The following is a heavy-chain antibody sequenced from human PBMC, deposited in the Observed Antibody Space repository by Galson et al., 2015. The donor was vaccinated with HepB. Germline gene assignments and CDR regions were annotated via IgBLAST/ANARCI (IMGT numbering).Heavy chain of an antibody. Sequence: SVKVSCKASGYTFTSYAMHWVRQAPGQRLEWMGWINAGNGNTKYSQKFQGRVTITRDTSASTAYMELSSLRSEDTAVYYCAREYRKQWLVDPAPFYYWGQGTLVTVSS. J-gene: IGHJ4*02. CDR1: GYTFTSYA. D-gene: IGHD6-19*01. V-gene: IGHV1-3*01. CDR2: INAGNGNT. CDR3: AREYRKQWLVDPAPFYY.